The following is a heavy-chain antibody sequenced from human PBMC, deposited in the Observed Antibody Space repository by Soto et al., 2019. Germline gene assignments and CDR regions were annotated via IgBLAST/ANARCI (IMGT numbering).Heavy chain of an antibody. J-gene: IGHJ4*02. D-gene: IGHD6-19*01. V-gene: IGHV4-34*01. CDR2: INHSGST. CDR1: GGSFSGYY. CDR3: ASLGRYSSGWYVEDFDY. Sequence: QVQLQQWGAGLLKPSETLSLTCAVYGGSFSGYYWSWIRQPPGKGLEWIGEINHSGSTNYNPSLKRRVTISVDTSKNHFSLKLSSVTAADTAVYYCASLGRYSSGWYVEDFDYWGQGTLVTVSS.